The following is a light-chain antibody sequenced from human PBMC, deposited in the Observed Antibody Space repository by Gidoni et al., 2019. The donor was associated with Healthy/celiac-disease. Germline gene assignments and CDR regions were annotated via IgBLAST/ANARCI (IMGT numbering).Light chain of an antibody. V-gene: IGKV1-39*01. CDR2: AAS. Sequence: DIQMTQSPSSLSASVGDRVTITCRSSQSISSYLNWSQQKPGKAPKLLIYAASSLQSGVPSRFSGSGSGTDFTLTISSLQPEDFATDYCQQSYSTPLTFGPGTKVDIK. J-gene: IGKJ3*01. CDR3: QQSYSTPLT. CDR1: QSISSY.